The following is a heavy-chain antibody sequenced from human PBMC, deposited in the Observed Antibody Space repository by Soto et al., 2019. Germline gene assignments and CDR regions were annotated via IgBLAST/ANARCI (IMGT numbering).Heavy chain of an antibody. CDR1: GFTFTNYA. V-gene: IGHV3-23*01. Sequence: EVQLLESGGVLVQPGGSLRLSCAASGFTFTNYAMTWVRQAPGKGLEWVSVISHSGDSAYYADSVKGRFTISRDNSKNTLYLQMNSLSAEDTAVYYCAKVICGSTSCRNIVATPGVIYFDYWGQGTLVTVSS. D-gene: IGHD5-12*01. J-gene: IGHJ4*02. CDR3: AKVICGSTSCRNIVATPGVIYFDY. CDR2: ISHSGDSA.